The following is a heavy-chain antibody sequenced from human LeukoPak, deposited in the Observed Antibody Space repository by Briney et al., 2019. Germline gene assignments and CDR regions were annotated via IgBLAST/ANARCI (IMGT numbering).Heavy chain of an antibody. J-gene: IGHJ4*02. CDR1: GFTFGDNA. CDR2: IRSKTYGETT. V-gene: IGHV3-49*04. D-gene: IGHD6-19*01. Sequence: GGSLRLSCTASGFTFGDNAMTWVRQAPGRGLEWVGFIRSKTYGETTEYAASVKGRFTISRDDSKSIAYLQMNSLKSEDTAVYYCTRGIAETGMNCWGQGTLVTVSA. CDR3: TRGIAETGMNC.